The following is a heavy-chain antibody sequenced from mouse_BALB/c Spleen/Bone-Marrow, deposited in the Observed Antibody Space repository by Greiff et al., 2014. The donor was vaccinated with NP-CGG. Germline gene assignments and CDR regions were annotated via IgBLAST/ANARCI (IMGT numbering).Heavy chain of an antibody. D-gene: IGHD5-1*01. CDR3: TRCSSTYDWYIDD. Sequence: VQLKESGTVLARPGASVKMSCKASGYSFTIYWMHWVKQRPGQGLEWIGAIYPGNSDTSYNQKFKGKTKLTAVTSASTAYMELSSMTNEDSAVYYCTRCSSTYDWYIDDWGAGTTVTVSS. CDR2: IYPGNSDT. V-gene: IGHV1-5*01. CDR1: GYSFTIYW. J-gene: IGHJ1*01.